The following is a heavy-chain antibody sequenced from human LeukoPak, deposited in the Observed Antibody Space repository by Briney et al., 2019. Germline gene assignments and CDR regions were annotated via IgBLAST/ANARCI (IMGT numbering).Heavy chain of an antibody. CDR3: ALPWGYPAFDY. Sequence: GRSLRLSCAASGFTFSSYAMHWVRQAPGKGLEWVAVISYDGSNKYYADSVKGRFTISRDNSKNTLYLQMNSLRAEDTAVYYCALPWGYPAFDYWGQGTLVTVSS. D-gene: IGHD3-16*01. CDR1: GFTFSSYA. J-gene: IGHJ4*02. V-gene: IGHV3-30-3*01. CDR2: ISYDGSNK.